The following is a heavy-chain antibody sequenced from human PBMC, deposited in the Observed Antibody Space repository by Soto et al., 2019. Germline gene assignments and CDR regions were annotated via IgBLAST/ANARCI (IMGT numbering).Heavy chain of an antibody. V-gene: IGHV3-23*01. J-gene: IGHJ4*01. Sequence: GGSLRLSCVASGFTFSNFAMSWVRRTPGEGLEWASSISGSGDRTYYADSVKGRFSISRVNSKNTLYLQMNSLGAEDTATYYYVKDWSCNSCPRIDDWGQGTPVTVSS. CDR3: VKDWSCNSCPRIDD. CDR1: GFTFSNFA. CDR2: ISGSGDRT. D-gene: IGHD6-13*01.